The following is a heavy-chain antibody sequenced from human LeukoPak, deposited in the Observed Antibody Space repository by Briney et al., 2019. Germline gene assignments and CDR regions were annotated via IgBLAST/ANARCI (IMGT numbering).Heavy chain of an antibody. D-gene: IGHD3-3*02. CDR1: GQSFSGHY. Sequence: SETLSLTCGVYGQSFSGHYWTWIRQPPGKGLEWIGEIIHSGSTNYNPSLKSRVTMSVDKSKNQFSLKLTSVTAADTAVYYCARRIRSSAIDYWGQGTLVTVSS. CDR3: ARRIRSSAIDY. CDR2: IIHSGST. V-gene: IGHV4-34*12. J-gene: IGHJ4*02.